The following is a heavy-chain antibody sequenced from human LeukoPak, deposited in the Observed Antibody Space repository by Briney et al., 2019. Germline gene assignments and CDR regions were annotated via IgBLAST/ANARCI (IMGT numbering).Heavy chain of an antibody. CDR3: VKVTAAGFVDH. Sequence: GGSLRLSCAASGFTFSNYAMSWVRQAPGKGLEWVSGIGWNSGGIVYADSVKGRFTISRDNAKKSLYLQMNSLGAEDTALYYCVKVTAAGFVDHWGQGTLVTVSS. V-gene: IGHV3-9*01. J-gene: IGHJ4*02. CDR1: GFTFSNYA. CDR2: IGWNSGGI. D-gene: IGHD6-13*01.